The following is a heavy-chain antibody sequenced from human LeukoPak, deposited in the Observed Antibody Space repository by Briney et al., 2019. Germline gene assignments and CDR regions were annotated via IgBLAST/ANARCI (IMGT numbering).Heavy chain of an antibody. D-gene: IGHD3-22*01. V-gene: IGHV3-30*02. CDR2: TRYDGINK. CDR1: GFTFTSYG. J-gene: IGHJ4*02. Sequence: GGSLRLSCAASGFTFTSYGMHWVRQAPGRGLEWVAFTRYDGINKYYANSAKGRFTISRDNSKNTLYLQMNSLRAEDTAVYYCAKDYYDSSGCDYWGQGTLVTVSS. CDR3: AKDYYDSSGCDY.